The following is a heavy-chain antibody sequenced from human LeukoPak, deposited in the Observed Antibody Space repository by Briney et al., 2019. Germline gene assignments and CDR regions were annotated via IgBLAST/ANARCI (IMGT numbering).Heavy chain of an antibody. CDR2: ISWDGDIT. Sequence: PGGSLRLSCAASGFTFDDYIMHWVRQAPGKGLEWVSLISWDGDITYYADSVKGRFTISRDNSKNSLYLQMNSLRTENTALYYCAKARGLIGGAFDMWGQGTMVTVSS. V-gene: IGHV3-43*01. CDR3: AKARGLIGGAFDM. CDR1: GFTFDDYI. D-gene: IGHD3-22*01. J-gene: IGHJ3*02.